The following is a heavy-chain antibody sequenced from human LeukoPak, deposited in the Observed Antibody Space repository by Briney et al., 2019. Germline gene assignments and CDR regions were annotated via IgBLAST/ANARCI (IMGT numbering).Heavy chain of an antibody. J-gene: IGHJ3*01. V-gene: IGHV1-24*01. CDR1: GYSLTELS. Sequence: ASVKVSCKVSGYSLTELSIHWVRQAPGTGLEWMGGFDPESGETIYAEQFEARVTMTEDTSTDTAYMELSSLRSEDTGLYFCATDLGDSDNYLNDAFDLWGQGTMVTVSS. D-gene: IGHD3-22*01. CDR3: ATDLGDSDNYLNDAFDL. CDR2: FDPESGET.